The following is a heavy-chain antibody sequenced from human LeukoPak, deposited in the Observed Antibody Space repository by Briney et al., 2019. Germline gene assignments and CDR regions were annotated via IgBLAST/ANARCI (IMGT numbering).Heavy chain of an antibody. D-gene: IGHD1-26*01. J-gene: IGHJ4*02. V-gene: IGHV4-39*07. Sequence: SETLSLTCTVSGGSISSSSYYWGWIRQPPGKGLEWIGEINHSGSTNYNPSLKSRVTISVDTSKNQFSLKLSSVTAADTAVYYCARVGAPEPGYFDYWGQGTLVTVSS. CDR1: GGSISSSSYY. CDR3: ARVGAPEPGYFDY. CDR2: INHSGST.